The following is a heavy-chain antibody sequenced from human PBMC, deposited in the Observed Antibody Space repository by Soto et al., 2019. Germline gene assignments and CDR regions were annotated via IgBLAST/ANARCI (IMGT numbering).Heavy chain of an antibody. D-gene: IGHD3-10*01. J-gene: IGHJ6*02. CDR1: GGSFSGYY. Sequence: SETLSLTCAVYGGSFSGYYWSWIRQPPGKWLEWIGEINHSGSTNYNPSLKSRVTISVDTSKNQFSLKLSSVTAADTAVYYCARDLWFGAMYYYYYYGMDVWGQGTTVTVSS. CDR3: ARDLWFGAMYYYYYYGMDV. V-gene: IGHV4-34*01. CDR2: INHSGST.